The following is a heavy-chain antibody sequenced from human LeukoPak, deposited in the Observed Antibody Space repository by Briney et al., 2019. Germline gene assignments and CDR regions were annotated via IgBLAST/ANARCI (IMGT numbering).Heavy chain of an antibody. J-gene: IGHJ4*02. CDR2: MHYSGDS. V-gene: IGHV4-59*01. CDR1: GNSISSFF. D-gene: IGHD2-2*01. CDR3: ARGRDPLQPLDY. Sequence: ASETLSLTCTVSGNSISSFFWSWIRQPPGKGLEWIGSMHYSGDSKYNPSLRSRVSLSIDTSKQQFSLRLSSVTAADTAVYYCARGRDPLQPLDYWGQGTLVTVSS.